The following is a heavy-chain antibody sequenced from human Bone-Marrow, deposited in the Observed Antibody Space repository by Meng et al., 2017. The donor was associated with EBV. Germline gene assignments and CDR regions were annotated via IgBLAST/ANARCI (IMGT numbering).Heavy chain of an antibody. CDR2: IPSDGSHNK. V-gene: IGHV3-30*18. CDR1: GFTFSNYG. D-gene: IGHD1-14*01. J-gene: IGHJ5*02. CDR3: AKDLSGRFDP. Sequence: QEQWVESGGGVVQPGRSLRLSCAASGFTFSNYGFHWVRQAPGKGPEWVAIIPSDGSHNKYYADSVKGRFTISRDNSKNTLYLQMNSLRTEDTAVYYCAKDLSGRFDPWGQGTLVTASS.